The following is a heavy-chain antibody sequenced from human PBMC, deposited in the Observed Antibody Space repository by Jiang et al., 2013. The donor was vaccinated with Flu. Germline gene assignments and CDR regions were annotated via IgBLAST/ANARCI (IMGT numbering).Heavy chain of an antibody. V-gene: IGHV3-15*07. Sequence: VQLVESGGGLVKPGGSLRLSCAASGFTFSKAWMNWVRQAPGKGLEWVGRIKGRADGGTTDYAAPVKGRLTISRDDSKNTLYLQMNSLKTEDTAVYYCTTGWNSWYRTSGVDVWGQGTTVTVSS. CDR1: GFTFSKAW. D-gene: IGHD6-13*01. CDR3: TTGWNSWYRTSGVDV. CDR2: IKGRADGGTT. J-gene: IGHJ6*02.